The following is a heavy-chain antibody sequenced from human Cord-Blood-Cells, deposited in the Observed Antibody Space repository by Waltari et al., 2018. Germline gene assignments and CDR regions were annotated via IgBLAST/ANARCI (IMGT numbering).Heavy chain of an antibody. CDR3: ARKIAARPFDY. CDR2: ISSSSSYI. CDR1: GFTFSSYS. D-gene: IGHD6-6*01. Sequence: EVQLVESGGGLVKPGGSLRLSCAASGFTFSSYSMNWVRQAPGKGLEWVSSISSSSSYIYYADSVKGRFTISRDNAKNSLYLQMNSLRAEDTAVYYCARKIAARPFDYWGQGTLVTVSS. V-gene: IGHV3-21*01. J-gene: IGHJ4*02.